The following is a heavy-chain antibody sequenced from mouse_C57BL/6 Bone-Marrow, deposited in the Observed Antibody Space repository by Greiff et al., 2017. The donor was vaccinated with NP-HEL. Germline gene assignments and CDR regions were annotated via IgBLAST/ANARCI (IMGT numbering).Heavy chain of an antibody. CDR1: GFTFSSYA. V-gene: IGHV5-9-1*02. CDR2: ISSGGDYI. CDR3: TRDLNYKFAY. D-gene: IGHD2-12*01. Sequence: DVKLQESGEGLVKPGGSLKLSCAASGFTFSSYAMSWVRQTPEKRLEWVAYISSGGDYIYYADTVKGRFTISRDNARNTLYLQMSSLKSEDTAMYYCTRDLNYKFAYWGQGTLVTVSA. J-gene: IGHJ3*01.